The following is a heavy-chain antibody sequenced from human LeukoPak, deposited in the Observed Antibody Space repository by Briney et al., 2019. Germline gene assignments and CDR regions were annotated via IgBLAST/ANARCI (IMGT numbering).Heavy chain of an antibody. D-gene: IGHD5-18*01. CDR1: GFTFDDYA. J-gene: IGHJ4*02. V-gene: IGHV3-9*01. Sequence: GGSLGLSCAASGFTFDDYAMHWVRQAPGKGLEWVSGISWNSGSIGYADSVKGRFTIPRDNAKNSLYLQMNSLRAEDTALYYCAKDMFKDTAMVRYYFDYWGQGTLVTVSS. CDR3: AKDMFKDTAMVRYYFDY. CDR2: ISWNSGSI.